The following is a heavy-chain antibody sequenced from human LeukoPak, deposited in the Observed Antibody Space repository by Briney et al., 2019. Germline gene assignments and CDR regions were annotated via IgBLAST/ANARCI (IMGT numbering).Heavy chain of an antibody. D-gene: IGHD1-20*01. CDR1: GYTFSDYH. CDR2: IIPSGGST. J-gene: IGHJ4*02. Sequence: EASVKVSCKASGYTFSDYHMHWVRQAPGQGLEWMGRIIPSGGSTTYAQKFQGRVTMTRDMSTNTVYMELSSLRSEDTAVYYCARVNWNPDYWGQGTLVTVSS. V-gene: IGHV1-46*01. CDR3: ARVNWNPDY.